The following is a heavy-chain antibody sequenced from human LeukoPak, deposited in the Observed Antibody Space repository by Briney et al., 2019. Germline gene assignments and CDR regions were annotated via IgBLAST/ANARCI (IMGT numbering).Heavy chain of an antibody. D-gene: IGHD2-15*01. Sequence: PGGSLRLSCAVSGLTFSSFAMSWVRQAPGKGLEWVSAISGSGGNTYNADSVKGRFTISTDNSKNTLYLQMNSLRLEYTAVYYCAKGGRCSGGSCYYLHDYWGQGTPVTVSS. CDR3: AKGGRCSGGSCYYLHDY. V-gene: IGHV3-23*01. CDR1: GLTFSSFA. CDR2: ISGSGGNT. J-gene: IGHJ4*02.